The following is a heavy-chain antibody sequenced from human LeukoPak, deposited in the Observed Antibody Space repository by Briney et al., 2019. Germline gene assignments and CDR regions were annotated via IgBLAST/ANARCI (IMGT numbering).Heavy chain of an antibody. CDR3: AGDYSDSSGYSPFQH. V-gene: IGHV4-59*01. CDR2: IYYTGST. Sequence: PSETLSLTCTVSGGSISSYNWNWIRQPPGKGLEWIGFIYYTGSTIYNPSLKSRVTISVDTSKNQFSLRLTSVTAADTAVYYCAGDYSDSSGYSPFQHWGQGTLVTVSS. CDR1: GGSISSYN. D-gene: IGHD3-22*01. J-gene: IGHJ1*01.